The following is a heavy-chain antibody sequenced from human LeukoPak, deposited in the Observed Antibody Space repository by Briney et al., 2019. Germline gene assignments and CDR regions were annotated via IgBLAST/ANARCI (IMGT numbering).Heavy chain of an antibody. CDR3: ARGGLLRYFDWLFADWFDP. D-gene: IGHD3-9*01. Sequence: GASVKVSCKASGYTFTGYYMHWVRQAPGQGLEWMGWINPNSGGTNYAQKFQGRVTMTRDTSISTAYMELSRLRFDDTAVYYCARGGLLRYFDWLFADWFDPWGQGTLVTVSS. V-gene: IGHV1-2*02. CDR2: INPNSGGT. J-gene: IGHJ5*02. CDR1: GYTFTGYY.